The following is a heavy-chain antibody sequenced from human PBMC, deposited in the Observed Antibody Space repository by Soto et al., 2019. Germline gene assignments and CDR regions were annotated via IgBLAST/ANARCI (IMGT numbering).Heavy chain of an antibody. J-gene: IGHJ5*02. V-gene: IGHV3-7*01. D-gene: IGHD5-12*01. CDR2: IKQDGSEK. CDR3: ARVVEAEYSGYDWGRGWFDP. Sequence: GGSLRLSCAASGFTFSSYWMSWVRQAPGKGLEWVANIKQDGSEKYYVDSVKGRFTISRDNAKNSLYLQMNSLRAEDTAVYYCARVVEAEYSGYDWGRGWFDPWGQGTLVTVSS. CDR1: GFTFSSYW.